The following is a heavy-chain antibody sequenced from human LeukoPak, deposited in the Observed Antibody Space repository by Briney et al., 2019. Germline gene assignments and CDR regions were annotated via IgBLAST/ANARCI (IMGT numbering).Heavy chain of an antibody. V-gene: IGHV7-4-1*02. D-gene: IGHD2-8*01. CDR3: ARVGCINGVCYRNDY. J-gene: IGHJ4*02. CDR1: GYTFTSYA. Sequence: ASVKVSCKASGYTFTSYAMNWVRQAPGQGLEWMGWINTNTGNPTYAQGFTGRFVFSLDTSVSTAYLRISSLTAEDTAVYYCARVGCINGVCYRNDYWGQGTLVTVSS. CDR2: INTNTGNP.